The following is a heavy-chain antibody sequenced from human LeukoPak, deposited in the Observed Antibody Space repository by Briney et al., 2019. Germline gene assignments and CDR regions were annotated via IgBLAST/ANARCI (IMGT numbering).Heavy chain of an antibody. D-gene: IGHD3-16*01. J-gene: IGHJ3*02. CDR3: TGVFAGRGPADI. Sequence: GGSLRLSCAASGITLSDLFVDWVRQAPGKGLEWICRTRNKANSYSTEYAATARGRFTISRDDSRDSVSLQMSSLTAEDTAVYYCTGVFAGRGPADIWGQGTMVTVSS. CDR1: GITLSDLF. V-gene: IGHV3-72*01. CDR2: TRNKANSYST.